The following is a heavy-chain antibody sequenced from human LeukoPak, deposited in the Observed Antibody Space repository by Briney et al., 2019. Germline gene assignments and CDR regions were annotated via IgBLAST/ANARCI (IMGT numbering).Heavy chain of an antibody. CDR2: ISTTGITM. J-gene: IGHJ2*01. D-gene: IGHD3-22*01. CDR1: GFTFSDYY. V-gene: IGHV3-11*01. Sequence: GGSLRLSCAASGFTFSDYYMSWIRQAPGKGLEWVSYISTTGITMYHADSVKGRFTISRDNAKNSLYLQMNSLRAEDTALYYRAKLVPGYYDSSGYGPFDLWGRGTLVTVSS. CDR3: AKLVPGYYDSSGYGPFDL.